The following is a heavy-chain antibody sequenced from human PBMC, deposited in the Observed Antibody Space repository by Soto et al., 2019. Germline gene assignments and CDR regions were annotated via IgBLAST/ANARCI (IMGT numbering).Heavy chain of an antibody. CDR3: AKVLTAMVTKYYFDY. CDR1: GFTFSSYA. Sequence: GGSLRLSCAASGFTFSSYAMSWVRQAPGKGLEWVSAISGSGGSTYYADSVKGRFTISRDNSKNTLYLQMNSLRAEDTAVYYCAKVLTAMVTKYYFDYWGQGTLVTVSS. V-gene: IGHV3-23*01. D-gene: IGHD5-18*01. CDR2: ISGSGGST. J-gene: IGHJ4*02.